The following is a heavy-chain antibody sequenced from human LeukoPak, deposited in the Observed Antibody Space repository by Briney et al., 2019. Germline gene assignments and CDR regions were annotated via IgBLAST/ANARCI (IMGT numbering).Heavy chain of an antibody. V-gene: IGHV3-74*01. Sequence: TGGSLRLSCAASGFTFNYFWMHWVRQAPREGLVWVSRLNFDGSRTTYAEFVEGRFTISRDNAKNTLFLHMNSLRAEDTAVYYCARGIYGDPPAIDQWGQGALVTVSS. CDR1: GFTFNYFW. CDR2: LNFDGSRT. CDR3: ARGIYGDPPAIDQ. J-gene: IGHJ4*02. D-gene: IGHD4-17*01.